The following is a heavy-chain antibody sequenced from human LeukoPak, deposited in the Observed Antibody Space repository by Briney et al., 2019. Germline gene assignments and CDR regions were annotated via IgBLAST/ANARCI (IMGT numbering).Heavy chain of an antibody. CDR1: GYTFTGYY. Sequence: ASVKVSCKASGYTFTGYYMHWVRQAPGRGLEWMGWINPNSGGTNYAQKFQGRVTMTRDTSTSTVYMELSSLRSEDTAVYYCARGLRFRALSVDYWGQGTLVTVSS. D-gene: IGHD3-3*01. J-gene: IGHJ4*02. CDR3: ARGLRFRALSVDY. V-gene: IGHV1-2*02. CDR2: INPNSGGT.